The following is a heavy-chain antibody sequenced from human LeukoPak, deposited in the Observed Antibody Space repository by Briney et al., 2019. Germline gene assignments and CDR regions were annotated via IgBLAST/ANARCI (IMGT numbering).Heavy chain of an antibody. CDR1: GGSISNYY. D-gene: IGHD5-24*01. J-gene: IGHJ4*02. V-gene: IGHV4-59*08. CDR3: ARLDAAAGRYLQFFY. CDR2: IHDSGST. Sequence: SETLSLTCTVSGGSISNYYWSWIRQSPEKGLEWIGYIHDSGSTNYNPSLKSRVTTSVDTSKNQFSLKLSSVTAADTAVYYCARLDAAAGRYLQFFYWGQGTLVTVSS.